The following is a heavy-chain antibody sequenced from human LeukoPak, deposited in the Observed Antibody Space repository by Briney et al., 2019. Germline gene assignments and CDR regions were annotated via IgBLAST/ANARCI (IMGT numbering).Heavy chain of an antibody. J-gene: IGHJ3*02. V-gene: IGHV3-23*01. CDR2: ISSSGGST. Sequence: PGGSLRLSCAASGFTFSSYAMSWVRQAPGKGLEWVSAISSSGGSTYYADSVKGRFTITRDKSKNTLYLQMYSLRAEDTAVYYCAKDLPYYYGSGSYRAAFDIWGQGTMVTVSS. D-gene: IGHD3-10*01. CDR1: GFTFSSYA. CDR3: AKDLPYYYGSGSYRAAFDI.